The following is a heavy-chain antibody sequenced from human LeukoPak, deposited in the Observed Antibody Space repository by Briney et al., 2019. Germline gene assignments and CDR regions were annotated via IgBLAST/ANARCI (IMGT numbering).Heavy chain of an antibody. J-gene: IGHJ6*03. V-gene: IGHV3-30-3*01. Sequence: PGRSLRLSCAASGFTFSSYAMHWVRQAPGKGLEWVAVISYDGSNKYYADSVKGRFTISRDNSKNTLYLQMNSLRAEDTAVYYCAKGGGCSSTSCPPYYYYYYMDVWGKGTTVTVSS. D-gene: IGHD2-2*01. CDR2: ISYDGSNK. CDR3: AKGGGCSSTSCPPYYYYYYMDV. CDR1: GFTFSSYA.